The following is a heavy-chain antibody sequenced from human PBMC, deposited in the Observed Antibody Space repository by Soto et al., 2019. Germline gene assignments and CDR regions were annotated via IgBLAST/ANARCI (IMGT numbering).Heavy chain of an antibody. CDR2: ISYSGAT. CDR3: ATYPTTVTSDY. J-gene: IGHJ4*02. V-gene: IGHV4-59*08. CDR1: GASISGYH. Sequence: PSETLSLTCTVSGASISGYHWSWIRQFPGKGLECLGYISYSGATNYNPSLKSRVTMSVDTSKNQFSLQLNSVTAADPAVYYCATYPTTVTSDYWGQGTLVTSPQ. D-gene: IGHD4-17*01.